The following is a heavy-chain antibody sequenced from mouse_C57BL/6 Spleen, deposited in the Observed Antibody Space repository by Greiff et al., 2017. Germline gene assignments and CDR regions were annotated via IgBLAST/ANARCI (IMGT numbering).Heavy chain of an antibody. J-gene: IGHJ3*01. CDR2: ISYDGSN. D-gene: IGHD2-4*01. CDR1: GYSITSGYY. Sequence: EVKLVESGPGLVKPSQSLSLTCSVTGYSITSGYYWNWIRQFPGNKLEWMGYISYDGSNNYNPSLKNRISITRDTSKNQFFLKLNSVTTEDTATYYCATVYDYDGFAYWGQGTLVTVSA. V-gene: IGHV3-6*01. CDR3: ATVYDYDGFAY.